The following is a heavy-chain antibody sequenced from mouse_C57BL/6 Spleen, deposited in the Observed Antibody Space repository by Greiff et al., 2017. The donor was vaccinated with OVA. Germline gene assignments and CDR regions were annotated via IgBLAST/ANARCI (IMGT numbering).Heavy chain of an antibody. D-gene: IGHD1-1*01. CDR2: INPKNGGT. J-gene: IGHJ2*01. Sequence: DVQLQESGPELVKPGASVKIPCKASGYTFTDYNMDWVKQSHGKSLEWIGDINPKNGGTIYNQQFKGKATLTVDKSYSTAYMELRSRTSEDTAFYYCARLDYYCSNYFDYWGQGTTLTVSS. CDR3: ARLDYYCSNYFDY. V-gene: IGHV1-18*01. CDR1: GYTFTDYN.